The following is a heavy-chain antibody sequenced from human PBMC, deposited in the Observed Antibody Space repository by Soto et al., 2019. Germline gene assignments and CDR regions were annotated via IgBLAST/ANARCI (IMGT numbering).Heavy chain of an antibody. J-gene: IGHJ5*02. CDR2: ISNGGTT. CDR1: GASIRDKY. CDR3: ATKGDYGGWFDP. V-gene: IGHV4-4*07. D-gene: IGHD3-10*01. Sequence: LSLTCSLSGASIRDKYWSWLRQSAEKGLEFIGRISNGGTTIYNPSLKSRVTMSLDTSKTHFSLKLTSVTAADTAVYYCATKGDYGGWFDPWGQGTLVTVSS.